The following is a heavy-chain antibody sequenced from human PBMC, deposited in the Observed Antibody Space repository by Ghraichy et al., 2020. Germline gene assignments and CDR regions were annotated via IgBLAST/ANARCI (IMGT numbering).Heavy chain of an antibody. D-gene: IGHD1-26*01. V-gene: IGHV3-23*01. CDR2: ISGSGGST. Sequence: GGSLRLSCAASGFTFSSYAMSWVRQAPGKGLEWVSAISGSGGSTYYADSVKGRFTISRDNSKNTLYLQMNSLRAEDTAVYYCAKASGMWELLMALDAFDIWGQGTMVTVSS. CDR3: AKASGMWELLMALDAFDI. J-gene: IGHJ3*02. CDR1: GFTFSSYA.